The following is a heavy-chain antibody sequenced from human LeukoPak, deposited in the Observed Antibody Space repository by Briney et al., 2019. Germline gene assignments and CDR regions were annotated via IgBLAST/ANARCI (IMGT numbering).Heavy chain of an antibody. V-gene: IGHV3-74*01. CDR1: GLAFRTYW. CDR3: ARDPESEAD. D-gene: IGHD1-14*01. J-gene: IGHJ4*02. Sequence: TGGSLRLSCAASGLAFRTYWMHWVRQAPGKGLVWVSRINSDGSKTTYADSVKGRFTISRDNAKNTLYLQMNSLRAEETAVYYCARDPESEADWGQGTLVTVSS. CDR2: INSDGSKT.